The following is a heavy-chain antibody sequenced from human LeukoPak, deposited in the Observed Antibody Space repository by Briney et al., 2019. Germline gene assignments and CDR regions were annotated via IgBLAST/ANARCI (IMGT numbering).Heavy chain of an antibody. CDR2: ISSSGSTI. D-gene: IGHD3-9*01. Sequence: GWSLRLSCAASGFTFSDYYMSWIRQSPGKGLEWGSYISSSGSTIYYADSVKGRFTISRDNAKNSLYLQMNSLRAEDTAVYYCARDLVLRYFDWLSPVFDYWGQGTLVTVSS. CDR3: ARDLVLRYFDWLSPVFDY. J-gene: IGHJ4*02. CDR1: GFTFSDYY. V-gene: IGHV3-11*04.